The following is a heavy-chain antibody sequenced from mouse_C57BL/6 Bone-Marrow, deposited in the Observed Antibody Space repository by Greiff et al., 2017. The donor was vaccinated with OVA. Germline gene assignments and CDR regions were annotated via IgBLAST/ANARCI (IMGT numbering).Heavy chain of an antibody. CDR1: GYTFPSYW. CDR3: ARSNYSNYETSLDY. Sequence: LQHPGASVKMSCKASGYTFPSYWIPWVKPRPGQGLEWLGAIYPGSGSTNYNEKFNLTATLTVDTSSSTAYMQLSSLTSEDSAVYYCARSNYSNYETSLDYWGQGTTLTVSS. V-gene: IGHV1-55*01. D-gene: IGHD2-5*01. CDR2: IYPGSGST. J-gene: IGHJ2*01.